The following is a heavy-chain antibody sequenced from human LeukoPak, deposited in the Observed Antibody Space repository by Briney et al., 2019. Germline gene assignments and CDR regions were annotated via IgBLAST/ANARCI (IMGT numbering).Heavy chain of an antibody. CDR1: GYTFTSYD. V-gene: IGHV1-8*01. CDR2: MSPNSGDT. J-gene: IGHJ4*02. CDR3: ARGPPNWGYDY. D-gene: IGHD7-27*01. Sequence: ASVKVSCKASGYTFTSYDFNWVRQATGQRPEWMGWMSPNSGDTGYAQKFQDRITMTRNTSISTAYMELSSLRSDDTAVYYCARGPPNWGYDYWGPGTLVTVSS.